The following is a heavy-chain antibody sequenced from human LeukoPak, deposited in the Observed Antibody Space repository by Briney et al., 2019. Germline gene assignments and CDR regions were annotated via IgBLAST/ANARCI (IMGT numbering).Heavy chain of an antibody. D-gene: IGHD2-15*01. Sequence: PGGSLRLSCAASGFTFSSYWMSWVRQAPGKGLEWVANIKQDGSEKYYVDSVKGRFTISRDNSRNTLYLQMNTLSAEDTAVYFCAKSPVSSCRGSFCYPFDYWGQGNLVTVSS. J-gene: IGHJ4*02. CDR2: IKQDGSEK. V-gene: IGHV3-7*03. CDR1: GFTFSSYW. CDR3: AKSPVSSCRGSFCYPFDY.